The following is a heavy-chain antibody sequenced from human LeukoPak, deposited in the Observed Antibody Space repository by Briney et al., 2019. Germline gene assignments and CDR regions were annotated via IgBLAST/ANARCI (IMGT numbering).Heavy chain of an antibody. CDR1: GFTFSSYS. Sequence: GGSLRLSCAASGFTFSSYSMSWVRQAPGKGLEWVSSISSSSSYIYYADSVKGRFTISRDNAKNSLYLQMNSLRAEDTAVYYCARDHWELAYYYDSSGSSQVDYWGQGTLVTVSS. J-gene: IGHJ4*02. CDR3: ARDHWELAYYYDSSGSSQVDY. CDR2: ISSSSSYI. D-gene: IGHD3-22*01. V-gene: IGHV3-21*01.